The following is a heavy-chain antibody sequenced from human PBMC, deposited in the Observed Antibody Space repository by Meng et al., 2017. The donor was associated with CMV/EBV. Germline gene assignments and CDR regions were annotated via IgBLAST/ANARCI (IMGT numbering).Heavy chain of an antibody. Sequence: LVGYGGGLVQPGGCLRLSCAASGLTISNYWMSWVRQAPGKGLGWVANIKKDGSEKYYVDSVKGRFSISRDNADNSLYLQMNNLRAEDTAVYYCRLGHYSQDWGQGTLVTVSS. D-gene: IGHD4-17*01. CDR1: GLTISNYW. V-gene: IGHV3-7*02. CDR2: IKKDGSEK. CDR3: RLGHYSQD. J-gene: IGHJ4*02.